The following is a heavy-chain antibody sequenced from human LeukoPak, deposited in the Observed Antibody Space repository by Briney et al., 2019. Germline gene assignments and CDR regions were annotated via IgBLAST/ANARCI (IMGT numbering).Heavy chain of an antibody. V-gene: IGHV4-34*01. Sequence: SETLSLTCAVYGGSFSGYYRSWIRQPPGKGLEWIGEINHSGSTNYNPSLKSRVTISVDTSKNQFSLKLSSVTAADTAVYYCARERSALYYYDSSGYYAGRAFDIWGQGTMVTVSS. D-gene: IGHD3-22*01. J-gene: IGHJ3*02. CDR2: INHSGST. CDR3: ARERSALYYYDSSGYYAGRAFDI. CDR1: GGSFSGYY.